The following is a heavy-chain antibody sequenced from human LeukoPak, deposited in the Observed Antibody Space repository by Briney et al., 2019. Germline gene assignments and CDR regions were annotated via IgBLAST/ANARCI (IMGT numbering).Heavy chain of an antibody. Sequence: GESLKISCKGSGYSFTSYWIDWVRQMPGKGLEWMGIIYPGDSDTRYSPSFQGQVTISADKSISTAYLQWSSLKASDTAMYYCARGNIAVAGSRATYYFDYWGQGTLVTVSS. CDR1: GYSFTSYW. D-gene: IGHD6-19*01. V-gene: IGHV5-51*01. J-gene: IGHJ4*02. CDR2: IYPGDSDT. CDR3: ARGNIAVAGSRATYYFDY.